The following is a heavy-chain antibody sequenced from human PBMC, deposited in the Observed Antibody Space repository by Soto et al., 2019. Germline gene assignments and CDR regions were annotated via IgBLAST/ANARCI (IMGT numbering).Heavy chain of an antibody. Sequence: QVHLVQSGAEMKKPGSSVKVSCKASGGTFSSYPINWVRQAPGQGLEWMGGIIPFFGTTHSAQKFQGRLTITADESTRTTYRELSSLRSEDTDVYYCASRPVMEVAQYGNWFDPWGQGTLVTVSS. D-gene: IGHD2-15*01. CDR1: GGTFSSYP. V-gene: IGHV1-69*01. CDR2: IIPFFGTT. J-gene: IGHJ5*02. CDR3: ASRPVMEVAQYGNWFDP.